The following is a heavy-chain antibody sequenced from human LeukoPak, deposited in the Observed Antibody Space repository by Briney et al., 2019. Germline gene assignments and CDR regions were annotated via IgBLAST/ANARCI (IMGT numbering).Heavy chain of an antibody. CDR1: GFTFSSYG. CDR2: IRYDGSNK. Sequence: GGSLRLSCAASGFTFSSYGMHWVRQAPGKGLEWVALIRYDGSNKYYADSVKGRFTISRDNSKNTLYLQMNSLRAEDTAVYYCARVIQLWSSRGWSAFDIWGQGTMVTVSS. V-gene: IGHV3-30*02. J-gene: IGHJ3*02. CDR3: ARVIQLWSSRGWSAFDI. D-gene: IGHD5-18*01.